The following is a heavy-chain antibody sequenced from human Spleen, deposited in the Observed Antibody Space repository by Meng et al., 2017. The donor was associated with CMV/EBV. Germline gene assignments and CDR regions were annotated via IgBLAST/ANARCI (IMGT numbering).Heavy chain of an antibody. CDR3: ARVVAAAGDFDY. Sequence: GESLKISCAASGFTFDTYWMHWVRQAPGEGLVWVSHINSDGSSTTYADNVQGRFTISRDNAKNTLYLQMNSLRAEDTAVYYCARVVAAAGDFDYWGQGTLVTVSS. CDR2: INSDGSST. CDR1: GFTFDTYW. V-gene: IGHV3-74*01. J-gene: IGHJ4*02. D-gene: IGHD6-13*01.